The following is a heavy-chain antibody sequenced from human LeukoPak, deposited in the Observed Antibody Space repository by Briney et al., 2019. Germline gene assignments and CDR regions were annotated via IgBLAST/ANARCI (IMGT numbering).Heavy chain of an antibody. CDR1: GFTVSSNY. J-gene: IGHJ4*02. CDR2: IYSGGST. V-gene: IGHV3-66*01. Sequence: GGSLRLSCAASGFTVSSNYMSWVRQAPGKGLEWVSVIYSGGSTYYADSVKGRFTISRDNSKNTLYLQMNSLRAGDTAVYYCARDFGDYYDSSGYYYHFDHWGQGTLVTVSS. D-gene: IGHD3-22*01. CDR3: ARDFGDYYDSSGYYYHFDH.